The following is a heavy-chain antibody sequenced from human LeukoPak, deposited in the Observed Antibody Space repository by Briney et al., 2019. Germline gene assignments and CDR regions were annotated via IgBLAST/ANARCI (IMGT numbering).Heavy chain of an antibody. V-gene: IGHV3-30*02. CDR2: IRYDGINE. D-gene: IGHD3-3*01. Sequence: PGGSLRLSCAASGFTFSSYWMSWVRQAPGKGLEWVAYIRYDGINEYYADSVKGRFTISRDLSKNTLFLQMNSLRPEDTAVYYCSKDRGVFGVAYSLDYWGQGTLVTVSS. J-gene: IGHJ4*02. CDR1: GFTFSSYW. CDR3: SKDRGVFGVAYSLDY.